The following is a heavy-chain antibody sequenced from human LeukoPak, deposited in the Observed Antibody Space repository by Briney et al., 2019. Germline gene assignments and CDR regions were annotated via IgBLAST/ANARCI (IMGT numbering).Heavy chain of an antibody. V-gene: IGHV4-39*01. Sequence: SETLSLTCTVSGGSISSSSYYWGWIRQPPGKGLEWIGSIHYSGSTNYNPSLKSRVTISVDTSKNQFSLKLSSVTAADTAVYYCARGPKHYDILTGIDYWGQGTLVTVSS. CDR1: GGSISSSSYY. CDR2: IHYSGST. J-gene: IGHJ4*02. D-gene: IGHD3-9*01. CDR3: ARGPKHYDILTGIDY.